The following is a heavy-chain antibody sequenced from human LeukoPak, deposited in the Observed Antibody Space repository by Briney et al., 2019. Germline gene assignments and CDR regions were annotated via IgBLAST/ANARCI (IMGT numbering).Heavy chain of an antibody. Sequence: ASVKVSCKASGGTFSSYAISWVRQAPGQGLEWMGGNIPIFGTANYAQKFQGRVTITADESTSTAYMELSSLRSEDTAVYYCAKYYYDSSGYYYHAFDIWGQGTMVTVSS. CDR1: GGTFSSYA. CDR2: NIPIFGTA. J-gene: IGHJ3*02. CDR3: AKYYYDSSGYYYHAFDI. V-gene: IGHV1-69*13. D-gene: IGHD3-22*01.